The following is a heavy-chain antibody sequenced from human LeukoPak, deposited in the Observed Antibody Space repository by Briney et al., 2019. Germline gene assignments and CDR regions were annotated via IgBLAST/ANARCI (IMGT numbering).Heavy chain of an antibody. V-gene: IGHV3-21*04. CDR2: ISSSSSYI. D-gene: IGHD3-3*01. CDR3: AKERLYDFWSGYFFDY. CDR1: GFTFSSYS. Sequence: GGSLRLSCAASGFTFSSYSMNWVRQAPGKGLEWVSSISSSSSYIYYADSVKGRFTISRDNSKNTLYLQMNSLRAEDTAVYYCAKERLYDFWSGYFFDYWGQGTLVTVSS. J-gene: IGHJ4*02.